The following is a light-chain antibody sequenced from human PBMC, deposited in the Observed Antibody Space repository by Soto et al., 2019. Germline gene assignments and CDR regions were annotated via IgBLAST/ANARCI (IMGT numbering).Light chain of an antibody. Sequence: QSVLTQPPSTSGTPGQRVTISCSGSSSNIGTNLVYWYQLVPGTAPKLLIYGNEERPSGVPGRFSGSKSGTSASLAISGLQDEAEADYYCAAWDVSLDGVVFGGGTKLTVL. CDR1: SSNIGTNL. CDR3: AAWDVSLDGVV. V-gene: IGLV1-44*01. CDR2: GNE. J-gene: IGLJ2*01.